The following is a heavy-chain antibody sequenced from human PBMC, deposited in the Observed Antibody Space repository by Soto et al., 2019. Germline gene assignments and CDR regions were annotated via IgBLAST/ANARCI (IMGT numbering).Heavy chain of an antibody. J-gene: IGHJ4*02. D-gene: IGHD2-2*01. CDR1: GYTFTIYA. CDR3: ARDCSSTTCSPDYFDS. V-gene: IGHV1-3*01. CDR2: INAGNGNT. Sequence: ASVKVSCKASGYTFTIYAIHWVRQAPGQRLEWMGWINAGNGNTKYSQKFQGRVTITRDTSASTAYMELSSLRSEDTAVYYCARDCSSTTCSPDYFDSWGQGTLVTVS.